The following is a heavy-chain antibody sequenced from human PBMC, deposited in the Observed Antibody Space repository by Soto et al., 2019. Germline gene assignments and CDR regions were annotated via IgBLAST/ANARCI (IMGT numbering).Heavy chain of an antibody. CDR1: GGSVNGYY. V-gene: IGHV4-34*02. J-gene: IGHJ5*02. D-gene: IGHD3-3*01. CDR2: INHTGGT. CDR3: AARLTVFGLLIPPFDT. Sequence: QVHLQQWGAGLLKPSETLSLTCAVYGGSVNGYYWYWIRQPPGKGREWIVEINHTGGTPYNPSPKCRVAMSVDTSKTQFSLRLSSVTAAATARYDCAARLTVFGLLIPPFDTWGQGTQVTVSS.